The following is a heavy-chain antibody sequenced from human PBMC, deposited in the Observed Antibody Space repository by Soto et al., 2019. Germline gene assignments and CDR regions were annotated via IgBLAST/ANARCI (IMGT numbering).Heavy chain of an antibody. D-gene: IGHD6-19*01. V-gene: IGHV3-33*01. J-gene: IGHJ4*02. Sequence: QVQLVESGGGVVQPGRSLRLSCAASGFTFSSYGMHWVRQAPGKGLEWVAVIWYDGSNKYYADSVKGRFTISRDNSKNTLYLQMNSLRAEDTAVYYCARSFPGIAVAGTFDYWGQGTLVTVSS. CDR1: GFTFSSYG. CDR3: ARSFPGIAVAGTFDY. CDR2: IWYDGSNK.